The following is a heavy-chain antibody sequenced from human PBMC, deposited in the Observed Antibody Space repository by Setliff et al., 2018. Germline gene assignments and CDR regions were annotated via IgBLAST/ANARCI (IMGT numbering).Heavy chain of an antibody. Sequence: GASVKVSCKVSGYTLTELSMHWVRQAPGKGLEWMGGFDPEDGETIYAQKFQGRVTMTEDTSTDTAYKELSSLRSEDTAVYYCATVFWSGYYVAEYFQHWGQGTLVTVSS. CDR3: ATVFWSGYYVAEYFQH. V-gene: IGHV1-24*01. J-gene: IGHJ1*01. D-gene: IGHD3-3*01. CDR2: FDPEDGET. CDR1: GYTLTELS.